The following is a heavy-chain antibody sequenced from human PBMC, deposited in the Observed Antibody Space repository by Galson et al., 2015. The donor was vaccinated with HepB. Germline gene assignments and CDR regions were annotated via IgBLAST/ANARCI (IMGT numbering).Heavy chain of an antibody. Sequence: SLRLSCADSGLSFITYWISWVRQAPGKGLEWVANIKEDGSEIHYADSLKGRFTISRDNAKNSVYLQMNSLRAEDTAVYYCAREQFYSSTTRVCYMDVWGKGTTVTVSS. CDR3: AREQFYSSTTRVCYMDV. CDR2: IKEDGSEI. V-gene: IGHV3-7*03. CDR1: GLSFITYW. J-gene: IGHJ6*03. D-gene: IGHD2-2*01.